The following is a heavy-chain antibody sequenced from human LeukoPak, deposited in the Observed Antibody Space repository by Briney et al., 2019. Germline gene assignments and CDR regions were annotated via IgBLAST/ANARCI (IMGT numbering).Heavy chain of an antibody. J-gene: IGHJ4*02. D-gene: IGHD1/OR15-1a*01. V-gene: IGHV3-23*01. CDR1: GFTFSNHA. CDR3: AKAWGGTSRNYFDS. Sequence: GRSLRLSCEGTGFTFSNHAMSWVRQAPGKGLEWISVISGSGASAYYADSVRGRFTISRDNSKNTLILQMSSLRAEDTAIYYCAKAWGGTSRNYFDSWGKGTLVTVSS. CDR2: ISGSGASA.